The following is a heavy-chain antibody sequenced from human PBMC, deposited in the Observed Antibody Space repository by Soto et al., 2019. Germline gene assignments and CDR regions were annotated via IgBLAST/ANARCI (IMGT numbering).Heavy chain of an antibody. CDR3: ARSVDYYDSSVPDAFDI. CDR1: GGSISSGGYY. Sequence: TLSLTCTVSGGSISSGGYYWSWIRQHPGKGLEWIGYIYYSGSTYYNPSLKSRVTISVDTSKNQFSLKLSSVTAADTAVYYCARSVDYYDSSVPDAFDIWGQGTMVTVSS. D-gene: IGHD3-22*01. J-gene: IGHJ3*02. CDR2: IYYSGST. V-gene: IGHV4-31*03.